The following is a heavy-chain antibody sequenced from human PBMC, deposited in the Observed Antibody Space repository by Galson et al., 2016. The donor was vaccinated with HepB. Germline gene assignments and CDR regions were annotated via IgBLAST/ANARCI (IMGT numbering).Heavy chain of an antibody. CDR2: VIPLFGTA. CDR1: GGTFSSYS. D-gene: IGHD5-18*01. V-gene: IGHV1-69*13. J-gene: IGHJ6*02. CDR3: TTRGGYAYGFHLSDLSRYDVDV. Sequence: SVKVSCKASGGTFSSYSISWVRQAPGEGLEWMGGVIPLFGTANYAQRFQGRVPITADESTTTAYMELTSLTSEDTAVYYCTTRGGYAYGFHLSDLSRYDVDVWGQGTTVTVSS.